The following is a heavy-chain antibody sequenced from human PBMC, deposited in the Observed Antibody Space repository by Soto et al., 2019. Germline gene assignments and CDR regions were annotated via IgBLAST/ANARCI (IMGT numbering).Heavy chain of an antibody. V-gene: IGHV3-33*01. CDR2: IWSDGSNK. CDR3: ARDIDFWTGYYSIKYYYGMDV. D-gene: IGHD3-3*01. Sequence: QVHLVESGGGVVQPGTSLDLSCVASGFTFNTYGMHWVRQAPGKGLEWVALIWSDGSNKYYADSVKGRFTISRDNSKNTLYLQMNSLRVEDTAVYYCARDIDFWTGYYSIKYYYGMDVWGQGTTVTVSS. CDR1: GFTFNTYG. J-gene: IGHJ6*02.